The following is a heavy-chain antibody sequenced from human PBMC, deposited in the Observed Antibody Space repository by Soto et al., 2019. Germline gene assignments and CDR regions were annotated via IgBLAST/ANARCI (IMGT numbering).Heavy chain of an antibody. CDR2: IYYSGSS. CDR3: ARGPDRFDY. V-gene: IGHV4-59*01. CDR1: GGSISSYY. J-gene: IGHJ4*02. Sequence: SETLSLTCTVSGGSISSYYWSWIRQPPGKGLEWIGYIYYSGSSDYNPSLKSRASIPVDTSKNQFSLKLSSVTAADTAVYYCARGPDRFDYWGQGTLVTASS.